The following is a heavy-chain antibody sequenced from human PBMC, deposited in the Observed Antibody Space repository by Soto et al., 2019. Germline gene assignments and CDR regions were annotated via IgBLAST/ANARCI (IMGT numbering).Heavy chain of an antibody. CDR3: ARVEIVGATNPPFFDY. J-gene: IGHJ4*02. CDR1: GYTFTSYG. V-gene: IGHV1-18*04. D-gene: IGHD1-26*01. CDR2: ISAYNGNT. Sequence: ASVKVSCKASGYTFTSYGISWVRQAPGQGLEWMGWISAYNGNTNYAQKLQGRVTMTTDTSTSTAYMELRSLRSDDTAVYYCARVEIVGATNPPFFDYWGQGTLVTVS.